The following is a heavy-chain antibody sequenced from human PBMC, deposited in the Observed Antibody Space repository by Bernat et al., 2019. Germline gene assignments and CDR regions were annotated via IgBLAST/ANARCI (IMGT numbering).Heavy chain of an antibody. CDR1: GGSISSGGYY. V-gene: IGHV4-31*01. CDR3: ARSPPTNWDAFDI. CDR2: IYYSGST. J-gene: IGHJ3*02. Sequence: QVQLQESGPGLVKPSQTLSLTCTVSGGSISSGGYYWSWIRQHPGKGLEGIGYIYYSGSTYYNPSLKSLVTISVDTAKNQFSLKLSSVTAADTAVYYCARSPPTNWDAFDIWGQGTMVTVSS. D-gene: IGHD7-27*01.